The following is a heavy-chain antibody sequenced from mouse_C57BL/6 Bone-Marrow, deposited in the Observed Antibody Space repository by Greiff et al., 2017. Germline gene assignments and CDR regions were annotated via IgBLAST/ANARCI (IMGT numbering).Heavy chain of an antibody. CDR2: IDPEDGET. Sequence: VQLKESGAELVKPGASVKLSCTASGFNIKDYYMHWVKQRTEQGLEWIGRIDPEDGETKDAPKFQGKATITADTSSNTAYLQLSSLTSEDTAVYYCARGGYYGAYWGQGTLVTVSA. CDR1: GFNIKDYY. D-gene: IGHD2-3*01. CDR3: ARGGYYGAY. J-gene: IGHJ3*01. V-gene: IGHV14-2*01.